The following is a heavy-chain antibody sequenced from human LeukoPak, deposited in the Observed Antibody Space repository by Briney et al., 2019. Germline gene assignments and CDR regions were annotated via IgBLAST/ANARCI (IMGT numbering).Heavy chain of an antibody. J-gene: IGHJ5*02. CDR3: ANKPAGFDP. Sequence: PGGSLRLSCAASGFTFNRHWMTWVRQAPGKGLEWVSSISGSGDGTYYADSVKGRFTISRDNSKNTLYLQMNSLRAEDTAVYYCANKPAGFDPWGQGTLVTVSS. CDR2: ISGSGDGT. CDR1: GFTFNRHW. V-gene: IGHV3-23*01. D-gene: IGHD1-14*01.